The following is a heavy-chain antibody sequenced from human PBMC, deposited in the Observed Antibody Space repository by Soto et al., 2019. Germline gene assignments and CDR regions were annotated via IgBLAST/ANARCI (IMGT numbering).Heavy chain of an antibody. Sequence: PGGSLRLSCAASVFTFSSYAMSWVRQAPGKGLEWVSAISGSGGSTYYADSVKGRFTISRDNSKNTLYLQMNSLRAEDTAVYYCAKYCSGGSCYSSEYFQHWGQGTLVTVSS. CDR2: ISGSGGST. V-gene: IGHV3-23*01. D-gene: IGHD2-15*01. CDR3: AKYCSGGSCYSSEYFQH. CDR1: VFTFSSYA. J-gene: IGHJ1*01.